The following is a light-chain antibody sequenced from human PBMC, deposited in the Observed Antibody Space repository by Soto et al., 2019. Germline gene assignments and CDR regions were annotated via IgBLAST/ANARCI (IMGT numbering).Light chain of an antibody. CDR1: SGDIGRYNR. CDR3: SSYTNINTRACV. Sequence: SVLTQPASVSGSPGQSITISCTGTSGDIGRYNRVSWYQQHPGKAPKLIIYEVTDRPSGVSNRFSGSKAGNTASLTISGLQAEDEAEYYCSSYTNINTRACVFGTGTKVTVL. J-gene: IGLJ1*01. CDR2: EVT. V-gene: IGLV2-14*01.